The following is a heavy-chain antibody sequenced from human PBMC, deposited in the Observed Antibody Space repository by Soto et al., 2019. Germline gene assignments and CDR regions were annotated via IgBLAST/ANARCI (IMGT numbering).Heavy chain of an antibody. CDR2: ISSSSSTI. D-gene: IGHD3-10*01. V-gene: IGHV3-48*01. Sequence: GGSLRLSCAASGFTFSSYSMNWVRQAPGKGLEWVSYISSSSSTIYYADSVKGRFTISRDNAKNSLYLQMNSLRAEDTAVYYCAKVSYYYGSGSCYTKEWGQGTLVTV. CDR3: AKVSYYYGSGSCYTKE. CDR1: GFTFSSYS. J-gene: IGHJ4*02.